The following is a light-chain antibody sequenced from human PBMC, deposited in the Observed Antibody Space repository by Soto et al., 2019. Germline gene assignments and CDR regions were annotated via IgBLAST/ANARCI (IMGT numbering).Light chain of an antibody. V-gene: IGLV3-21*02. Sequence: SYELAQPPSVSVAPGQTATITCGASSIGDKLVHWYQQRPGQAPVLVMYYDKDRPSGIPERFSGSNSGNTATLTISRVEAGDEADYYCQVWDGSRDLYVFGTGTKVTVL. J-gene: IGLJ1*01. CDR3: QVWDGSRDLYV. CDR2: YDK. CDR1: SIGDKL.